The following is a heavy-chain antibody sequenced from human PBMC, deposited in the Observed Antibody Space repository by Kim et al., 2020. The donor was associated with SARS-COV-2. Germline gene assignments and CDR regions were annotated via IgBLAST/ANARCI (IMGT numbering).Heavy chain of an antibody. V-gene: IGHV4-59*01. D-gene: IGHD3-10*01. J-gene: IGHJ4*02. CDR3: ARVSNPPRVDY. Sequence: NYDPSLKSRVTISVDTSKNLFSLKLSSVTAADTAVYYGARVSNPPRVDYWGQGTLVTVSS.